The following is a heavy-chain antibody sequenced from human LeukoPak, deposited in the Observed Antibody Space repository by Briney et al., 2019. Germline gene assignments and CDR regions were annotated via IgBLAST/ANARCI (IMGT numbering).Heavy chain of an antibody. J-gene: IGHJ4*02. CDR2: IYYSGST. CDR1: GGSISSYY. CDR3: ARGGTGGSSWLPLGY. Sequence: SETLSLTCTVSGGSISSYYWSWIRQPPGKGLEWIGYIYYSGSTNYNPSLKSRVTISVDTSKNQFSLKLSSVTAADTAVYYCARGGTGGSSWLPLGYWGQGTLVTVSS. V-gene: IGHV4-59*01. D-gene: IGHD6-13*01.